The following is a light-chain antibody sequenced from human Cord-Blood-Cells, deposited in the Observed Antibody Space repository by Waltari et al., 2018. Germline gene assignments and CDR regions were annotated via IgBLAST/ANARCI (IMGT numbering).Light chain of an antibody. CDR1: QSISSY. V-gene: IGKV1-39*01. CDR3: QQSYSTPQS. J-gene: IGKJ2*03. Sequence: DIQMTQPPSSLSASVGDRVIITCPASQSISSYLNWYQQKPGNAPRLLIYAASSLQSGVPSRFGGSGSGADFTLTISSLQAEDFATYYCQQSYSTPQSFGQGTKLEIK. CDR2: AAS.